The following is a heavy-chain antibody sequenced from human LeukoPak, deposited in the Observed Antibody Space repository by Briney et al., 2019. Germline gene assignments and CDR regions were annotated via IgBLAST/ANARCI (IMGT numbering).Heavy chain of an antibody. Sequence: PGGSLRLSCAASGFTFSSYAMSWVRQAPGKGLEGVSAISSSGGSTYYADSVKGRFTISRDNSKNTLYLQMNSLRAEDTAVYYCAKSLGGVVGATGDYWGQGTLVTVSS. CDR2: ISSSGGST. D-gene: IGHD1-26*01. J-gene: IGHJ4*02. CDR1: GFTFSSYA. V-gene: IGHV3-23*01. CDR3: AKSLGGVVGATGDY.